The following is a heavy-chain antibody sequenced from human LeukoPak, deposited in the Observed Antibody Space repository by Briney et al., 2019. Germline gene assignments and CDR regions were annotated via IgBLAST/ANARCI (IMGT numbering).Heavy chain of an antibody. Sequence: SVKVSCKASGGTFISYAISWVRQAPGQGLEWMGGIIPIFGTANYAQKFQGRVTITADESTSIAYMELSSLRSEDTAVYYCARSEYYYDSSGYYYRYWGQGTLVTVSS. CDR3: ARSEYYYDSSGYYYRY. J-gene: IGHJ4*02. CDR1: GGTFISYA. V-gene: IGHV1-69*01. CDR2: IIPIFGTA. D-gene: IGHD3-22*01.